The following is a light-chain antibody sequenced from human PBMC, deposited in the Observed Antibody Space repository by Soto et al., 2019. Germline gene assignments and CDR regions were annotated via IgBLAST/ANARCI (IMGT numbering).Light chain of an antibody. CDR1: QSISSW. Sequence: DIQMTQSPSTLSASVGDRVTITCRASQSISSWLAWYQQKPGKAPKLLIYKASSLESGVPSRFSGSGSGTELTLTISSLQPDDFATYYCQQYSNYPWTFGQGTKVEIK. V-gene: IGKV1-5*03. CDR2: KAS. J-gene: IGKJ1*01. CDR3: QQYSNYPWT.